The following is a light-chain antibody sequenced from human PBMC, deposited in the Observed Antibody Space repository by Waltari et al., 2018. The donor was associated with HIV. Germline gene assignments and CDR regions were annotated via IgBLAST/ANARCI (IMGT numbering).Light chain of an antibody. J-gene: IGLJ1*01. Sequence: QSVLTQSPSASGTPGQRVTISCSGSSSNIGSNYVYWYQQLPATAPKLLIYRNNQRPAGVPDRFSGSKSGTSASLAINGLRSEDEADYYCAAWDDSPYVFGTGTKVTVL. V-gene: IGLV1-47*01. CDR3: AAWDDSPYV. CDR2: RNN. CDR1: SSNIGSNY.